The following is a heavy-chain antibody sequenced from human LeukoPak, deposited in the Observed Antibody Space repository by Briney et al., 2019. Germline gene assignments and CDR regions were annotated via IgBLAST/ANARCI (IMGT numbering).Heavy chain of an antibody. CDR1: GGTFSSYA. CDR2: IIPIFGTA. D-gene: IGHD5-12*01. CDR3: ARDKGGYSGYVSFDY. J-gene: IGHJ4*02. Sequence: SSVKVSCKASGGTFSSYAISWVRQAPGQGLEWMGGIIPIFGTANYAQKFQGRVTITADKSTGTAYMELSSLRSEDTAVYYCARDKGGYSGYVSFDYWGQGTLVTVSS. V-gene: IGHV1-69*06.